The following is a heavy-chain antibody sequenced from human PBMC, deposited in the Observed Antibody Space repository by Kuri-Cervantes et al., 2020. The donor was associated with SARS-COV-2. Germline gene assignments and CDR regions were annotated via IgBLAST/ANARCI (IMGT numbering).Heavy chain of an antibody. CDR3: ARGSSPTALIDY. CDR1: GGSFSGFY. J-gene: IGHJ4*02. Sequence: GSLRLSCALYGGSFSGFYWSWIRQTPGKGLEWIGEINHSGSANYNPSLKSRVTISVDTSKNQFSLKLSSVTAADTAVYYCARGSSPTALIDYWGQGTLVTVSS. CDR2: INHSGSA. V-gene: IGHV4-34*01. D-gene: IGHD6-13*01.